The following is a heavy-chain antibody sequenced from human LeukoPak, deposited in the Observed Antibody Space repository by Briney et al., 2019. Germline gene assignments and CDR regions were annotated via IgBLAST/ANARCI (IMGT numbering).Heavy chain of an antibody. V-gene: IGHV4-39*07. Sequence: SETLSLTCTVSGGSISSSSYYWGWIRQPPGKGLEWIGSIYYSGSTYYNPSLKSRVTISVDTSKNQFSLKLSSVTAADTAVYYCARGLDSSGWPDWYFDLWGRGTLVTVSS. CDR2: IYYSGST. D-gene: IGHD6-19*01. CDR3: ARGLDSSGWPDWYFDL. J-gene: IGHJ2*01. CDR1: GGSISSSSYY.